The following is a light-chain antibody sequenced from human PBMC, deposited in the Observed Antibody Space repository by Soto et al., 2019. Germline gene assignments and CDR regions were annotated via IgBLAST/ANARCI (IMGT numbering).Light chain of an antibody. V-gene: IGKV3-11*01. CDR1: QSVSSF. J-gene: IGKJ4*01. Sequence: EIVLTQSPATQSLSPGERATLSCRASQSVSSFLAWYQQKPGQAPRLLIYYASNRATGIPTRFSGSGSGTDLTLTISILEPEDFAVYYCPQRINWPLTFGGGTKVEIK. CDR3: PQRINWPLT. CDR2: YAS.